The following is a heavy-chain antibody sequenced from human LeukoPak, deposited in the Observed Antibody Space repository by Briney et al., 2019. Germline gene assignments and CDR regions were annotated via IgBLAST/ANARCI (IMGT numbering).Heavy chain of an antibody. Sequence: GRSLRLSCAASRFTFSSYAMHWVRQAPATGLEWVALISYDGSNKYYADSVKGRFTISRDNSKNTLYLQMNSLRAEDTAVYYCARGANYYGSGTYYNEGYFDYWGQGTLVTVSS. CDR3: ARGANYYGSGTYYNEGYFDY. V-gene: IGHV3-30-3*01. D-gene: IGHD3-10*01. CDR1: RFTFSSYA. J-gene: IGHJ4*02. CDR2: ISYDGSNK.